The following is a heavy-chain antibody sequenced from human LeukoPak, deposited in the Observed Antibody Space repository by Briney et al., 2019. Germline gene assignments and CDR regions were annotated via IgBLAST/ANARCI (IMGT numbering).Heavy chain of an antibody. D-gene: IGHD1-1*01. V-gene: IGHV3-30*02. CDR2: IRSHGTDE. CDR3: ANSRTKED. J-gene: IGHJ4*02. Sequence: GRSLRLSCAAAGYDFSSYGMHCVRQAPGKWLEWVAFIRSHGTDEYYADSVKGRFTISRDDSNNTVDLQMHRLKVEDTATYYCANSRTKEDWGQGTLVTVSS. CDR1: GYDFSSYG.